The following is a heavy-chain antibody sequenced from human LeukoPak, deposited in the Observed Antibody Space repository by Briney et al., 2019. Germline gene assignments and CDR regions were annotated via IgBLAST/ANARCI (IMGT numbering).Heavy chain of an antibody. CDR1: GFTFSSYS. D-gene: IGHD6-19*01. Sequence: GGSLRLSCAASGFTFSSYSMNWVRQAPGKGLEWVPSISSSSSYIYYADPVKGRVTISRDNAKKSLYLQMNSLRAEDTAVYYCASSVVSSGARYFDYWGQGTLVTVSS. CDR3: ASSVVSSGARYFDY. CDR2: ISSSSSYI. J-gene: IGHJ4*02. V-gene: IGHV3-21*01.